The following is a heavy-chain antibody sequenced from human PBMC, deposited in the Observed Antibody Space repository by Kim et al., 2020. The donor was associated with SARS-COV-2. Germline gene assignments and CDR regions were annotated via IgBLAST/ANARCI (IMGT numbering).Heavy chain of an antibody. J-gene: IGHJ3*02. CDR3: ARVRGRADSSGWNHAFDI. D-gene: IGHD6-19*01. Sequence: SETLSLTCAVYGGSFSGYYWSWIRQPPGKGLEWIGEINHSGSTNYNPSLKSRVTISVDTSKNQFSLKLSSVTAADTAVYYCARVRGRADSSGWNHAFDIWGQGTMVTVSS. CDR1: GGSFSGYY. CDR2: INHSGST. V-gene: IGHV4-34*01.